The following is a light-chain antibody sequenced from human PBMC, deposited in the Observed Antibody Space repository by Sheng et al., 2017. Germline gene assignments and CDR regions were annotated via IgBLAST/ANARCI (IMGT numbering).Light chain of an antibody. J-gene: IGKJ5*01. CDR3: QQRSNWLIT. V-gene: IGKV3-15*01. CDR2: GAS. CDR1: QSVSSN. Sequence: ETVMTQSPAILSVSPGERATLSCRASQSVSSNLAWYQQKPGQAPRLLIFGASTRATGIPARFSGSGSDTEFTLTISSLQSEDLAFYYCQQRSNWLITFGQGTRLEIK.